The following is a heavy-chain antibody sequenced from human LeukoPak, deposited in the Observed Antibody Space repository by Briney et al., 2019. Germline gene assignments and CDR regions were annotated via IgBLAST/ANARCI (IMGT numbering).Heavy chain of an antibody. D-gene: IGHD6-6*01. CDR2: IYYSGST. CDR3: ARGEYSRDWFDP. Sequence: SETLSLTCTVSGGSISSSSYYWGWIRQPPGKGLEWIGSIYYSGSTYYNPSLKSRVTISVDTSKNQFSLKLSSVTAADTAMYYCARGEYSRDWFDPWGQGTLVTVSS. CDR1: GGSISSSSYY. V-gene: IGHV4-39*01. J-gene: IGHJ5*02.